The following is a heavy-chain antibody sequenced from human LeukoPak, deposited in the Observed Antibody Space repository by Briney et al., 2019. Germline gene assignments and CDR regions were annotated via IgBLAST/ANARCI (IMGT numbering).Heavy chain of an antibody. D-gene: IGHD6-25*01. J-gene: IGHJ4*02. Sequence: GGSLRLSCAASGFTFSRYWMSWMRQAPGKGLEWVANIKYDGYEEYYVDSVKGRFTISRDNAKNSLYLQLNSLRVEDTAVYYCKSGWAAAGSFDYWGQGTLVTVSP. CDR3: KSGWAAAGSFDY. V-gene: IGHV3-7*01. CDR1: GFTFSRYW. CDR2: IKYDGYEE.